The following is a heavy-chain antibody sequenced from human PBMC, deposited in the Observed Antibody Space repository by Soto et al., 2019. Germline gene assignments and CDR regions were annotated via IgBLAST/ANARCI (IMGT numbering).Heavy chain of an antibody. CDR3: ARGTMLRGPGYYYAMDV. J-gene: IGHJ6*02. V-gene: IGHV4-31*03. CDR1: GDSISRNGYF. D-gene: IGHD3-10*01. Sequence: SETLSLTCTVSGDSISRNGYFWTWIRQHPGKGLEWIGYIYYSGSSYYNPSLKSRVIISVDTSKNHFSLNLTAVTAADTAVYYCARGTMLRGPGYYYAMDVWGQGTTVTVSS. CDR2: IYYSGSS.